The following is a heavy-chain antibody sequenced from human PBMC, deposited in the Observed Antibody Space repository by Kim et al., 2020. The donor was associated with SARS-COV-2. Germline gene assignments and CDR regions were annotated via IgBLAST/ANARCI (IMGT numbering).Heavy chain of an antibody. J-gene: IGHJ4*02. CDR2: IWYDGSNK. D-gene: IGHD4-17*01. V-gene: IGHV3-33*01. Sequence: GGSLRLSCAASGFTFSSYGMHWVRQAPGKGLEWVAVIWYDGSNKYYADSVKGRFTISRDNSKNTLYLQMNSLRAEDTAVYYCARDPPTTVTTGIDYFDYWGQGTLVTVSS. CDR1: GFTFSSYG. CDR3: ARDPPTTVTTGIDYFDY.